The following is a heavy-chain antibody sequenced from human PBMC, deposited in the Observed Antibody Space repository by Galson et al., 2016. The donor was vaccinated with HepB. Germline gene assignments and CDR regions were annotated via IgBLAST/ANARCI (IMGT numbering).Heavy chain of an antibody. V-gene: IGHV3-30-3*01. D-gene: IGHD6-13*01. Sequence: SLRLSCAASGFSVNTYAVNWVRQAPGKGLEWVAVLTTNGHSQHYADSVKGRFTTSKDNSNNTLYLQMNSLKVEDTAVYYWAREMHVAAAAAFGFWGRGTLVTASS. CDR2: LTTNGHSQ. J-gene: IGHJ4*02. CDR1: GFSVNTYA. CDR3: AREMHVAAAAAFGF.